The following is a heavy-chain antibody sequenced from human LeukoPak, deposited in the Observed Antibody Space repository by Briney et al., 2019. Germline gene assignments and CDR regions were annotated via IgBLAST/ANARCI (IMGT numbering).Heavy chain of an antibody. J-gene: IGHJ3*02. CDR2: IKPDGTEK. CDR3: VRYYDPPVGDAFDI. V-gene: IGHV3-7*01. CDR1: GFTFGGDW. Sequence: PGGSLRLSCVASGFTFGGDWMSWVRQAPGKGLEWVANIKPDGTEKYYVDSVKGRFTISRGNAKNSLYLQLNSLRAEDTAVYYCVRYYDPPVGDAFDIWGPGTMDTVSS. D-gene: IGHD3-22*01.